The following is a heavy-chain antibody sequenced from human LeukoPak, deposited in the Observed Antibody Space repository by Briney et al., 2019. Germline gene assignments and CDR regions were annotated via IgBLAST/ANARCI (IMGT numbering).Heavy chain of an antibody. J-gene: IGHJ6*02. Sequence: KPGGSLRLSCAASGFTFSNAWMSWVRQAPGKGLEWVGRIKSKTDGGTTDYAAPVKGRFTISRDDSKNTLYLQMNSLKTEDTAVYYCTTASNPVTQLYYYYYGMDVWGQGTTVTVSS. CDR1: GFTFSNAW. CDR3: TTASNPVTQLYYYYYGMDV. V-gene: IGHV3-15*01. D-gene: IGHD4-17*01. CDR2: IKSKTDGGTT.